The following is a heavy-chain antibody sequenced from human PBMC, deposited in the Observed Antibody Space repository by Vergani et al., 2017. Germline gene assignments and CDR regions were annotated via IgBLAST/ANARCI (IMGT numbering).Heavy chain of an antibody. CDR3: AKDCPSLWFGVSYFDY. CDR1: GFTFSSYA. Sequence: EVQLLESGGGLVQPGGSLRLSCAASGFTFSSYAMSWVRQAPGKGLEWVSGISGSGDNADYADSVQGHFTLSRDNSKNTLFLQMHSLRADDTAVYYCAKDCPSLWFGVSYFDYWGQGTMVTVSS. V-gene: IGHV3-23*01. CDR2: ISGSGDNA. J-gene: IGHJ4*02. D-gene: IGHD3-10*01.